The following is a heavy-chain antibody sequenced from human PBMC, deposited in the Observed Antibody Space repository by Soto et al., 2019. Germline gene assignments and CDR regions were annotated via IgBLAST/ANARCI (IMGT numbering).Heavy chain of an antibody. V-gene: IGHV4-59*01. CDR2: IYYSGST. J-gene: IGHJ6*02. Sequence: SETLSLTCTVSGGSISSYYWSWIRQPPGKGLEWIGYIYYSGSTNYNPSLKSRVTISVDTSKNQFSLKLSSVTAADTAVYYCARVARVRGVPQMMCMDVWGQGTTVTVSS. CDR3: ARVARVRGVPQMMCMDV. D-gene: IGHD3-10*01. CDR1: GGSISSYY.